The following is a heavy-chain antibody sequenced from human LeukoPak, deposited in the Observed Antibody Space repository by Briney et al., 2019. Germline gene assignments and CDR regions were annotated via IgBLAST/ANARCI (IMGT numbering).Heavy chain of an antibody. CDR3: ARAARYVWGGYYFDY. V-gene: IGHV4-4*02. CDR1: GGSISSSNW. Sequence: SGTLSLTCAVSGGSISSSNWWSWVRQPPGKGLEWIGEIYHSGSTNYNPSLKSRVTISVDKSKNQFSLKLSSVTAADTAVYYCARAARYVWGGYYFDYWGQGTLVTVSS. CDR2: IYHSGST. D-gene: IGHD3-16*01. J-gene: IGHJ4*02.